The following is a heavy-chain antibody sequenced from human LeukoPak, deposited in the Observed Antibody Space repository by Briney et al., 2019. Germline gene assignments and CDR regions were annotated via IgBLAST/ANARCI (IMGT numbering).Heavy chain of an antibody. V-gene: IGHV3-23*01. J-gene: IGHJ4*02. Sequence: HPGGSLRLSCAASGFTFSSYSMNWVRQAPGKGLEWVSAISGSGGSTYYADSVKGRFTISRDNSKNTLYLQMNSLRAEDTTVYYCAKDLEGPYSGYDWTGSFDYWGQGTLVTVSS. CDR3: AKDLEGPYSGYDWTGSFDY. D-gene: IGHD5-12*01. CDR1: GFTFSSYS. CDR2: ISGSGGST.